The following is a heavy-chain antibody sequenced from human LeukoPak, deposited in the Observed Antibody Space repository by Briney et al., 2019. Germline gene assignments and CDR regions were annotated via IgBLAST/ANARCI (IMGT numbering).Heavy chain of an antibody. Sequence: SQTLSLTCAISGDSVSSNSAAWNWIRQSPSRGLEWLGRTYYRSKWYNDYAVSVKSRITINPDTSKNQFSLQLNSVTPEDTAVYYCARTGYSSSWSSQYNWFDPWGQGTLATVSS. V-gene: IGHV6-1*01. CDR1: GDSVSSNSAA. J-gene: IGHJ5*02. CDR3: ARTGYSSSWSSQYNWFDP. CDR2: TYYRSKWYN. D-gene: IGHD6-13*01.